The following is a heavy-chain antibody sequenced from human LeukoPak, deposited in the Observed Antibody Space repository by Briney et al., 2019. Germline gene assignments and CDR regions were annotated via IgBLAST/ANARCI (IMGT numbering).Heavy chain of an antibody. Sequence: SETLSLTCTVSGGPISSYYWSWIRQPPGKGLEWIGYIYYSGSTNYNPSLKSRVTISVDTSKNQFSLKLSSVTAADTAVYYCAREYIAAAGTTGFDPWGQGTLVTVSS. V-gene: IGHV4-59*01. CDR3: AREYIAAAGTTGFDP. D-gene: IGHD6-13*01. J-gene: IGHJ5*02. CDR1: GGPISSYY. CDR2: IYYSGST.